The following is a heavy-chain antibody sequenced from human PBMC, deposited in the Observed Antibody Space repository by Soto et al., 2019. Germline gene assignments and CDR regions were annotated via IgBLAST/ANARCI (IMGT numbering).Heavy chain of an antibody. D-gene: IGHD5-12*01. CDR3: ARGGYSGYDFPYFDY. J-gene: IGHJ4*02. CDR1: GYTFTSYY. Sequence: ASVKVSCKASGYTFTSYYMHWVRQAPGQGLEWMGIINPSGGSTSYSQKFQGRVTMTRDTSTSTVYMELSSLRSEDTAVYYCARGGYSGYDFPYFDYWGQGTLVTVSS. V-gene: IGHV1-46*01. CDR2: INPSGGST.